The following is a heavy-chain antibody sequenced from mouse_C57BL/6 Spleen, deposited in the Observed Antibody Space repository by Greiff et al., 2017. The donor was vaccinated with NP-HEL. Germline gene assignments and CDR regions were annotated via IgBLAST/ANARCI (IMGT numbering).Heavy chain of an antibody. V-gene: IGHV1-15*01. D-gene: IGHD2-2*01. CDR1: GYTFTDYE. Sequence: QVQLQQSGAELVRPGASVTLSCKASGYTFTDYEMHWVKQTPVHGLEWIGAIDPETGGTAYNQKFKGKAILTADKSSSTAYMELRSLTSEDSAVYYCTRLGVTTAMDYWGQGTSVTVSS. CDR2: IDPETGGT. CDR3: TRLGVTTAMDY. J-gene: IGHJ4*01.